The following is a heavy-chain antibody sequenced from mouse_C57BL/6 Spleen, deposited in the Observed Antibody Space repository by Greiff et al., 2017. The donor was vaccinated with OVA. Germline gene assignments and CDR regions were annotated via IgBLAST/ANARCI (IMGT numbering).Heavy chain of an antibody. CDR2: INYDGSST. D-gene: IGHD1-1*01. J-gene: IGHJ2*01. Sequence: VKLMESEGGLVQPGSSMKLSCTASGFTFSDYYMAWVRQVPEKGLEWVANINYDGSSTYYLDSLKSRFIISRDNAKNILYLQMSSLKSEDTATYYCARDRHYYGSSYGFDYWGQGTTLTVSS. CDR3: ARDRHYYGSSYGFDY. V-gene: IGHV5-16*01. CDR1: GFTFSDYY.